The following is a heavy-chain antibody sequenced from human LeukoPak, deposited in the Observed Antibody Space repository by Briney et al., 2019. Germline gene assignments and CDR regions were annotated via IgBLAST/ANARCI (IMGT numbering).Heavy chain of an antibody. D-gene: IGHD6-19*01. CDR2: IKQDGSEK. CDR1: GFTFSSYW. V-gene: IGHV3-7*01. CDR3: ARVQGSSGPGIFEY. J-gene: IGHJ4*02. Sequence: PGGSLRLSCAASGFTFSSYWMSWVRQAPGKGLEWAANIKQDGSEKFYVDSVKGRLTISRDNAKNSLYLQMNSLRVEDTAVYYCARVQGSSGPGIFEYWGQGTLVTVSS.